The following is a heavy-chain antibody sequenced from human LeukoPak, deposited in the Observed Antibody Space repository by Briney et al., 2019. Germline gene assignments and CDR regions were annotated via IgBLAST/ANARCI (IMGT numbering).Heavy chain of an antibody. J-gene: IGHJ4*02. D-gene: IGHD3-3*01. CDR3: ARVAYDFWSGYYQNYFDY. V-gene: IGHV3-23*01. Sequence: GGSLRLSCAASGFTFSSSAMSWVRQAPGKGLEWVSAISNNGGYTYYADSVQGRFTISRDNSKSTLCLQMNSLRAEDTAVYYCARVAYDFWSGYYQNYFDYWGQGTLVTVSS. CDR1: GFTFSSSA. CDR2: ISNNGGYT.